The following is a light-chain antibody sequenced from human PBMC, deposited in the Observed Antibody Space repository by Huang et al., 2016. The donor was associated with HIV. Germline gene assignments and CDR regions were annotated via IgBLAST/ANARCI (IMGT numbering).Light chain of an antibody. CDR1: QSVHSY. CDR2: YAS. Sequence: EIVLTQSPATLSLSPGERATLSCRASQSVHSYLAWYQQKPGQAPRLLISYASNRSTCIPASFSGSGSGTDFTLTISNLQSEDFAVYYCQQRSAWPLTFGGGTKVEI. J-gene: IGKJ4*01. CDR3: QQRSAWPLT. V-gene: IGKV3-11*01.